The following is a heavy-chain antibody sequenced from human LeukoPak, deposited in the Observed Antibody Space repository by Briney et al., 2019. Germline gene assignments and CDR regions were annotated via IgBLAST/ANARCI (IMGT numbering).Heavy chain of an antibody. D-gene: IGHD3-22*01. V-gene: IGHV4-59*01. J-gene: IGHJ6*02. CDR3: ARFPSYDPHRMDV. CDR1: GGSISTYY. CDR2: IYYSGST. Sequence: SETLSLTCAVSGGSISTYYWSWIRQSPRKGLECIGYIYYSGSTNYNPSLKSRVTISVDTSKNQFSLKLSSVTAADTAVYYCARFPSYDPHRMDVWGQGTTVTVSS.